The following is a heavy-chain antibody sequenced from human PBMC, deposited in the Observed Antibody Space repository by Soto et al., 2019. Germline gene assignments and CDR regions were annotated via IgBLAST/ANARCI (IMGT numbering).Heavy chain of an antibody. CDR2: IYYSGST. V-gene: IGHV4-30-4*01. D-gene: IGHD4-17*01. CDR3: ARGGDYVEADGDYFDY. Sequence: QVQLQESGPGLVKPSQTLSLTCTVSGGSISSGDYYWSWIRQPPGKGLEWIGYIYYSGSTYYNPSLKSRVTISVDTSKNQFALKLSSVTAADTAVYYCARGGDYVEADGDYFDYWGQGTLVTVSS. CDR1: GGSISSGDYY. J-gene: IGHJ4*02.